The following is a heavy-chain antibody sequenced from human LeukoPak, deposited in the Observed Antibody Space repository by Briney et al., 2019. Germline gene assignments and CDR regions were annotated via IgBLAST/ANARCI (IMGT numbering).Heavy chain of an antibody. CDR1: GFTFSIYD. CDR3: AKNGTRAERENY. D-gene: IGHD2/OR15-2a*01. CDR2: ISGGGGKT. J-gene: IGHJ4*02. Sequence: GGSLRLSCAASGFTFSIYDLSWVRQAPGKGLEWVSAISGGGGKTYYADSVKGRFTISRDNSKKTLYLQMNSLRAEDTAVYYCAKNGTRAERENYWGQGTLVTVSS. V-gene: IGHV3-23*01.